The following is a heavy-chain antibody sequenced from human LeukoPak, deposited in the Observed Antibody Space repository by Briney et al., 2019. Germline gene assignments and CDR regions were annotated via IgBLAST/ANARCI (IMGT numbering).Heavy chain of an antibody. Sequence: PGGSLRLSCAASGFTFTSYEMNWVRQAPGKGLEWVSYISSSGSPIYHADSVKGRFTISRDNAKNSLYLQMNSLRAEDTAIYYCAREASCSGGSCDHFDYWGQGTLVTVSS. J-gene: IGHJ4*02. CDR1: GFTFTSYE. D-gene: IGHD2-15*01. V-gene: IGHV3-48*03. CDR3: AREASCSGGSCDHFDY. CDR2: ISSSGSPI.